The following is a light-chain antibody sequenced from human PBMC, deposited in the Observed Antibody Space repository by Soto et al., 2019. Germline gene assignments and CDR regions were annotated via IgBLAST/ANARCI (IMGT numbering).Light chain of an antibody. V-gene: IGLV1-40*01. Sequence: QTVVTQPPSVSGAPGQRVTISCTGISSNIGAGYDVHWYQQLPGTAPKLLIYGNSNRPSGVPDRFSGSKSGTSASLAITGLQAEDEADYYCQSYDSSLSGFVVFGGRTKLTVL. CDR1: SSNIGAGYD. CDR2: GNS. J-gene: IGLJ2*01. CDR3: QSYDSSLSGFVV.